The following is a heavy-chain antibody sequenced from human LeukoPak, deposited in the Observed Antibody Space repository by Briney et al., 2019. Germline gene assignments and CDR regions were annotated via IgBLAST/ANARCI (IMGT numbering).Heavy chain of an antibody. CDR1: GGSLSGYY. Sequence: SETLSLTCAVYGGSLSGYYWSWIRQPPGKGLEWIGEINHSGSTNYNPSLKSRVTISVDTSKNQFSLKLSSVTAADTAVYYCARGRDYYVSSDAFDIWGQGTMVTVSS. CDR2: INHSGST. CDR3: ARGRDYYVSSDAFDI. V-gene: IGHV4-34*01. D-gene: IGHD3-22*01. J-gene: IGHJ3*02.